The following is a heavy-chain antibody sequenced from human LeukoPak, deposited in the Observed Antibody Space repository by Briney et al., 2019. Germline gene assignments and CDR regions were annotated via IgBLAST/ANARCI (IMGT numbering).Heavy chain of an antibody. J-gene: IGHJ5*02. V-gene: IGHV4-39*01. CDR2: IYYSGST. CDR3: ARGVRASRGGNGNWFDP. Sequence: SETLSLTCTVSGGSISSSSYHWGWIRQPPGKGLEWIGSIYYSGSTYYNSSLKSRVTISVDTSKNQFSLKLSSVTAADTAVYYCARGVRASRGGNGNWFDPWGQGTLVTVSS. CDR1: GGSISSSSYH. D-gene: IGHD3-10*01.